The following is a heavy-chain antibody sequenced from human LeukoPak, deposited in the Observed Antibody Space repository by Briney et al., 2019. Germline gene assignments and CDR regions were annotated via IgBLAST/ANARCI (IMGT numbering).Heavy chain of an antibody. J-gene: IGHJ4*02. CDR2: ISGSGGST. V-gene: IGHV3-23*01. CDR1: GFTFSSYA. D-gene: IGHD1-20*01. Sequence: GGSLRLSCAASGFTFSSYAMSWVRQAPGKGLEWVSAISGSGGSTYYADSVKGRFTISRDNSKNTLYLQMNSLRAEDTAVYYCAKDRKTVTGTTGIFDYWGQGTLVTVSS. CDR3: AKDRKTVTGTTGIFDY.